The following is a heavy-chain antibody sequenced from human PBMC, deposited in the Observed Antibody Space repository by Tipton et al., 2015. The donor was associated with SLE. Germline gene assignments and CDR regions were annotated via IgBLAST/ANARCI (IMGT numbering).Heavy chain of an antibody. V-gene: IGHV4-59*01. Sequence: TLSLTCKVSGDSLTSECWGWIRQTPAKGLEWIGYIYHSGRTNYNPSLKSRVSMSVDKTENQFSLKLYFMAAADTGVYYCASGRAVAGGDYFDYWGQGTLVTASS. D-gene: IGHD6-19*01. J-gene: IGHJ4*02. CDR2: IYHSGRT. CDR1: GDSLTSEC. CDR3: ASGRAVAGGDYFDY.